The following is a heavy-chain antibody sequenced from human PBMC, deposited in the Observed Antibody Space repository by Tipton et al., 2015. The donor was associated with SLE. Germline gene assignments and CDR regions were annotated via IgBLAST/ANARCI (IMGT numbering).Heavy chain of an antibody. J-gene: IGHJ5*02. CDR1: GGSISRSSNY. V-gene: IGHV4-39*01. CDR3: ARQGGRQWFDP. CDR2: IYYSGSI. D-gene: IGHD3-16*01. Sequence: TLSLTCTVSGGSISRSSNYWGWIRQPPGKGLGWIGSIYYSGSIYYNPSLKSRVTISVDTSKNQFSLKLSSVTAADTAVYYCARQGGRQWFDPWGQGTLVTVSS.